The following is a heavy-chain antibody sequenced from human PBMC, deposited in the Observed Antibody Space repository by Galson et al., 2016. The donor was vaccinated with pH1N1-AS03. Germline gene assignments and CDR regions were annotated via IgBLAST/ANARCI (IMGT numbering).Heavy chain of an antibody. Sequence: SLRLSCAASGFPFSTYGMHWVRQAPGKGLEWVAFIHNAGSDKYHADSVKGRFTISRDNSKNTLYLQINNLKTEDTAVYYCARDVGWGWTNWGQGTLVTVSS. CDR3: ARDVGWGWTN. J-gene: IGHJ4*02. CDR2: IHNAGSDK. D-gene: IGHD2-21*01. V-gene: IGHV3-30*02. CDR1: GFPFSTYG.